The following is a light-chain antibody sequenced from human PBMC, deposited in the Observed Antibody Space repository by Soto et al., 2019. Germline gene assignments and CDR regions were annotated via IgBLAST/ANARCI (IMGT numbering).Light chain of an antibody. CDR1: SSDVGTYNL. J-gene: IGLJ1*01. Sequence: QSVLAQPASVSGSPEQPITISCTGTSSDVGTYNLVSWYQQHPGKAPKLIIYEVTERPSGISNRFSGSKFGNTASLTISGLLPEDEADYYCCSYGGSSTFPYVFGTGTKVTVL. CDR2: EVT. V-gene: IGLV2-23*02. CDR3: CSYGGSSTFPYV.